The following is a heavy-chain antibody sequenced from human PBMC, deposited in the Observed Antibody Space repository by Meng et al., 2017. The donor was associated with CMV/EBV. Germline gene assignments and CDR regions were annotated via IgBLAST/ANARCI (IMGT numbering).Heavy chain of an antibody. V-gene: IGHV3-74*01. D-gene: IGHD1-14*01. J-gene: IGHJ4*02. CDR3: ASDTGAEDY. CDR2: INSDGSST. CDR1: GFTFSSYW. Sequence: GESLKISCAASGFTFSSYWMHWVRQAPGKGLVWVSRINSDGSSTSYADSVKGRFTISRANAKNTLYLQMNSLRAEDTAVYYCASDTGAEDYWGQGTLVTVSS.